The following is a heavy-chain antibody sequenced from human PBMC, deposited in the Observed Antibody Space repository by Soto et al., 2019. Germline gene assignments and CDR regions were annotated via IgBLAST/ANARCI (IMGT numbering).Heavy chain of an antibody. CDR2: ISGSGGST. J-gene: IGHJ5*02. Sequence: GGSLRLSCAASGFTFSSYAMSWVRQAPGKGLEWVSAISGSGGSTYYADSVKGRFTTSRDNSKNTLYLQMNSLRAEDTAVYYCAKDLMDRWLVVVPAATQGNWFDPWGQGTLVTVSS. V-gene: IGHV3-23*01. CDR3: AKDLMDRWLVVVPAATQGNWFDP. CDR1: GFTFSSYA. D-gene: IGHD2-2*01.